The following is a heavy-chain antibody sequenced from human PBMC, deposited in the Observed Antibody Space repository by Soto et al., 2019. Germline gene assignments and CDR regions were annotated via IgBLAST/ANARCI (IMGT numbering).Heavy chain of an antibody. CDR2: IYYSGST. CDR1: GGSISSYY. CDR3: ARYDFWSGYYTPDAFDI. V-gene: IGHV4-59*01. D-gene: IGHD3-3*01. Sequence: QVQLQESGPGLVKPSETLSLTCTVSGGSISSYYWSWIRQPPGKGLEWIGYIYYSGSTNYNPSLKSRVTISVATSKNQFSLKLSSVTAADTAVYYCARYDFWSGYYTPDAFDIWGQGTMVTVSS. J-gene: IGHJ3*02.